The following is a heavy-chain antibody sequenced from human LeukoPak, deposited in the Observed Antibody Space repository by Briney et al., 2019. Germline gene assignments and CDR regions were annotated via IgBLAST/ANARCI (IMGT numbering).Heavy chain of an antibody. CDR3: ARGAPYSSGWSGGYYYYYMDV. CDR2: IYYIGST. V-gene: IGHV4-59*01. D-gene: IGHD6-19*01. J-gene: IGHJ6*03. CDR1: GGSISSYY. Sequence: SETLSLTCTVSGGSISSYYWSWIRQPPGKGLEWIGYIYYIGSTNYNPSLKSRVTISVDTSKNQFSLKLSSVTAADTAVYYCARGAPYSSGWSGGYYYYYMDVWGKGTTVTVSS.